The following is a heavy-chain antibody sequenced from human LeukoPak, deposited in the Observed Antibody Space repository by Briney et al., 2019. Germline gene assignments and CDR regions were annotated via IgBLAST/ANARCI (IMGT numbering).Heavy chain of an antibody. Sequence: PSETLSLTCTVSGGSISSYHWSWIRQPPGKGLEWIGYIYYGGRTNYNPSLKSRVTISVDTSKNQFSLSLSSVTAADTAVYYCARHSLKLVDADFDYWGQGTLVTVSS. D-gene: IGHD3-16*02. CDR3: ARHSLKLVDADFDY. CDR1: GGSISSYH. V-gene: IGHV4-59*08. J-gene: IGHJ4*02. CDR2: IYYGGRT.